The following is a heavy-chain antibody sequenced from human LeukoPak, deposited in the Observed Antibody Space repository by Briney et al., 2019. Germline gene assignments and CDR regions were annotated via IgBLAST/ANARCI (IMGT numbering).Heavy chain of an antibody. CDR3: ARQKITVTVSLDY. CDR1: EFIFSSYG. Sequence: AGGSLRLSCAASEFIFSSYGMHWVRQAPGKGLEWVAIISSDGSDKYYADSVKGRFSISRDNSQKTLYLQMNSLRPDDTAVYYCARQKITVTVSLDYWGQGTLVTVSS. CDR2: ISSDGSDK. J-gene: IGHJ4*02. V-gene: IGHV3-30*03. D-gene: IGHD4-17*01.